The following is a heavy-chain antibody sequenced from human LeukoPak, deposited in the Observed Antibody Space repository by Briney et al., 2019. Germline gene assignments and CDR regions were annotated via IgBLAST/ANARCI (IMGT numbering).Heavy chain of an antibody. CDR1: GYTFSSYF. CDR2: INPSDGST. CDR3: ARVDVTFGLIGDY. J-gene: IGHJ4*02. V-gene: IGHV1-46*01. Sequence: ASVKVSCKASGYTFSSYFMLWLRQPPGQGLEWMGIINPSDGSTSYARVLQGRVTMTRDTSTGTVYMELSGLRSEDAAVYYCARVDVTFGLIGDYWGQGTLVTVSS. D-gene: IGHD2-21*02.